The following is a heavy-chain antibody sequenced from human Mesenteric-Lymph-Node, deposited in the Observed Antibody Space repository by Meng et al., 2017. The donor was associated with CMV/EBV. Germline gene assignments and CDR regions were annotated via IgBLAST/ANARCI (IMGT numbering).Heavy chain of an antibody. CDR2: MSYSGST. CDR1: GGSFSSYP. D-gene: IGHD7-27*01. Sequence: QVQLQESGPGLVKPSETLSLTCTVSGGSFSSYPWSWIRQPPGKGLEWVGYMSYSGSTNYNPSPKSRITMSLDTSKNQFSLELSSVTAADTAVYYCGRDNWGSIDYWGQGTLVTVSS. CDR3: GRDNWGSIDY. V-gene: IGHV4-59*13. J-gene: IGHJ4*02.